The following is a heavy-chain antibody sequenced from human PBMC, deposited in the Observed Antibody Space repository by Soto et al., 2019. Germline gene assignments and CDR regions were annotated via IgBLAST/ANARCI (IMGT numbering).Heavy chain of an antibody. CDR1: GFTFSDYY. J-gene: IGHJ4*02. Sequence: PGGSLRLSWAASGFTFSDYYMSWIRQAPGKGLEWVSYISSSGSTIYYADSVKGRFTISGDNAKNSLYLQMNSLRAEDTAVYYCARGYCSGGSCYPSDYWGQGTLVTVSS. CDR2: ISSSGSTI. D-gene: IGHD2-15*01. CDR3: ARGYCSGGSCYPSDY. V-gene: IGHV3-11*01.